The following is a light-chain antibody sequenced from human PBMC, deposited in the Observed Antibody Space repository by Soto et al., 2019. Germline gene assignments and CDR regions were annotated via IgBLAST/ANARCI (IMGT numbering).Light chain of an antibody. CDR1: QSIGGW. CDR3: QQYTTYFSLT. J-gene: IGKJ4*01. V-gene: IGKV1-5*03. CDR2: EAS. Sequence: DIQMTQSPSTLSASVGDRVTITCRASQSIGGWLAWYQQKPWKAPKLMIYEASVLQNGVPSRFRGSVSGTEFTLTISGLQPEDFASYYCQQYTTYFSLTFCGLTKVDIK.